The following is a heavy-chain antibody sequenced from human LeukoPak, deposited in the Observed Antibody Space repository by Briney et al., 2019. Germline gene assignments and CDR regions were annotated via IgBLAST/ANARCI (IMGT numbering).Heavy chain of an antibody. CDR3: AQLGITMIGGV. Sequence: WGSLRLSCAASGFTFSSYEMSGVRQAPGKGLEWVSYISSSGSTIYYADSVKGRFTISRDNAKNSLYLQMNSLRAEDTAVYYCAQLGITMIGGVWGKGTTVTISS. CDR1: GFTFSSYE. CDR2: ISSSGSTI. V-gene: IGHV3-48*03. J-gene: IGHJ6*04. D-gene: IGHD3-10*02.